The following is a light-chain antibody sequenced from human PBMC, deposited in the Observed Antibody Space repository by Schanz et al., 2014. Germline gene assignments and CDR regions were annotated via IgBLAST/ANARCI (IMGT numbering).Light chain of an antibody. V-gene: IGKV3-20*01. Sequence: EIVLTQSPATLSLSPGDRATLSCRASQSVRSNFLAWYQQKPGQAPRLIIHGASSRATGIPDRISGSGSGTDFTLTISILEPEDFAVYYCQQYGSSPLTFGGGTKVEIK. CDR3: QQYGSSPLT. J-gene: IGKJ4*01. CDR1: QSVRSNF. CDR2: GAS.